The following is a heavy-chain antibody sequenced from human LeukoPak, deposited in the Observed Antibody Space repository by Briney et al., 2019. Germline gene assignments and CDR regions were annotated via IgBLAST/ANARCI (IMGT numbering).Heavy chain of an antibody. Sequence: ASVKVSCKASGYTFTSYDINWVRQATGQGLEWMGWMNPNSGNTGYAQKLQGRVTITRNTSISTAYMELSSLRSEDTAVYYCARVRRITMVRGVRTYYYMDVWGKGTTVTVSS. CDR2: MNPNSGNT. CDR1: GYTFTSYD. CDR3: ARVRRITMVRGVRTYYYMDV. D-gene: IGHD3-10*01. V-gene: IGHV1-8*03. J-gene: IGHJ6*03.